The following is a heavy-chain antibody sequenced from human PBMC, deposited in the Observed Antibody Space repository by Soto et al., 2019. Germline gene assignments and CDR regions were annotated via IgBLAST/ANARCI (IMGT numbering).Heavy chain of an antibody. D-gene: IGHD3-3*01. CDR1: GYTFSKYD. V-gene: IGHV1-18*04. Sequence: QVQLVQSGAEMKRPGASVKVSCMASGYTFSKYDVSWVRQAPGQGLEWLGLISPNSGRASYSEKFQGRVTMSTDTPTTTAYLELRSLRSDDTAVYYCVRQYFDFWTDYPDFDYWGQGTLVTVSS. CDR2: ISPNSGRA. J-gene: IGHJ4*02. CDR3: VRQYFDFWTDYPDFDY.